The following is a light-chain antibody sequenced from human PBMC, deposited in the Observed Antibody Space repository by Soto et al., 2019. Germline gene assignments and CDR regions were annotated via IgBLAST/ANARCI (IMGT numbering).Light chain of an antibody. CDR1: QAVNSW. CDR3: QQSNNHPIS. CDR2: DVS. V-gene: IGKV1-12*01. Sequence: DNQLTQSPSSISASVGDRVTITCRASQAVNSWLAWFQQKPGMAPKLVLYDVSSLQSGVPSRFSGSGSGTEFTLTISSLQPEDFATYYCQQSNNHPISFGQGTRLEIK. J-gene: IGKJ5*01.